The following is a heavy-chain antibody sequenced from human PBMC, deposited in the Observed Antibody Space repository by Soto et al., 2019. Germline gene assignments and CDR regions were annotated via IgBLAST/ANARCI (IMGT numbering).Heavy chain of an antibody. CDR2: IRKEVYGGTT. J-gene: IGHJ5*02. CDR3: VFWYFADYVTGVFDP. D-gene: IGHD4-17*01. V-gene: IGHV3-49*03. Sequence: PGGSLRLSCTASGFTFGDYAMSWFRQAPGKGLEWVGFIRKEVYGGTTEYAASVRGRFIISRDDSKSIAYLQMNSLTTEDTAVYYCVFWYFADYVTGVFDPWGQGTLVTVSS. CDR1: GFTFGDYA.